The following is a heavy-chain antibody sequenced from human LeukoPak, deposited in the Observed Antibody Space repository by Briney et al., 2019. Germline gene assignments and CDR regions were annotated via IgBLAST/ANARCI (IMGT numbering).Heavy chain of an antibody. CDR3: AKEFPVVTLADY. D-gene: IGHD2-21*02. CDR1: GFTFSSFG. V-gene: IGHV3-23*01. Sequence: GASLRLSCAASGFTFSSFGMSWVRQAPGKGLEWVSTISGTGGRTHYADSVKGRFTISRDNSKNTLYLQMNSLRAEDTAVYYCAKEFPVVTLADYWGQGTLVTVPS. J-gene: IGHJ4*02. CDR2: ISGTGGRT.